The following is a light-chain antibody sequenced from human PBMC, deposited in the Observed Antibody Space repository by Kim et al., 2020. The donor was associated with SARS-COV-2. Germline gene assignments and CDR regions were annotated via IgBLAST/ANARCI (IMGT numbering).Light chain of an antibody. CDR3: AAWDDSLKV. V-gene: IGLV1-47*01. J-gene: IGLJ1*01. CDR1: SSHIGNNY. Sequence: ELTQPPSVSGAPGQRVTISCSGSSSHIGNNYVSWFQQLPGAAPKLLIYRNNVRPSGVPDRFSASKSGTSASLAISGLRSEDEADYYCAAWDDSLKVFGTGTKSPS. CDR2: RNN.